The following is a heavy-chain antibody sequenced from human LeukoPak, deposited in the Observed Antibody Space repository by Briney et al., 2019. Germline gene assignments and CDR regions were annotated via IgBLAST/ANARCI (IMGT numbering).Heavy chain of an antibody. J-gene: IGHJ4*02. Sequence: SETLSLTCTVSGGSISSGSYYWSWIRQPAGKGLEWIGRFYTSGSTNYNPSLKSRVTISVDTSKNQFSLKLSSVTAADTAVYYCARLPYSGGYYLGGAFDYWGQGTLVTVSS. CDR3: ARLPYSGGYYLGGAFDY. CDR1: GGSISSGSYY. V-gene: IGHV4-61*02. D-gene: IGHD1-26*01. CDR2: FYTSGST.